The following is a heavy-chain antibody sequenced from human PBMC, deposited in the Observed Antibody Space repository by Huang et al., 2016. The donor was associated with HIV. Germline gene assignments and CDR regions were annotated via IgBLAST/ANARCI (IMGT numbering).Heavy chain of an antibody. J-gene: IGHJ4*02. CDR1: GFSLNTSGVG. CDR3: AHIGDIFAAYSPEYFDY. Sequence: QITLKESGPTLVKPTQTLTLACTFSGFSLNTSGVGVAWIRQPPGKALEWLALIYWDDDKRYRPSLKRRLTNAKDPSNNQVFLTMTNMDPVDTASYFCAHIGDIFAAYSPEYFDYWGQGALVTVSS. V-gene: IGHV2-5*02. CDR2: IYWDDDK. D-gene: IGHD2-15*01.